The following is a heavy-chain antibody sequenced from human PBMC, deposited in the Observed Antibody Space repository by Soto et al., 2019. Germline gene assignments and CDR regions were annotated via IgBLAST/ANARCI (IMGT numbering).Heavy chain of an antibody. Sequence: QITLKESGPTLVKPTQTLTLTCTFSGFSLSTNAVGVGWIRQPPGKALEWLALIYWNDDKRYSPSLKSRLTIAKAAAKNQVVLTMTNVDPVDTATYYCAREYSSSWYAHWGQGTLVTVSS. CDR1: GFSLSTNAVG. CDR3: AREYSSSWYAH. J-gene: IGHJ1*01. D-gene: IGHD6-13*01. V-gene: IGHV2-5*01. CDR2: IYWNDDK.